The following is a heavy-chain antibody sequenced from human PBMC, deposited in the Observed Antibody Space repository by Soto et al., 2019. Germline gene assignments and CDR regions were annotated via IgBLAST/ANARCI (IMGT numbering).Heavy chain of an antibody. V-gene: IGHV2-5*02. Sequence: SGPTLVNPTQTLTLTCTFSGFSLSTSGVGVGWIRQPPGKALDWLALIYWDDDKRYSPSLKSRLTITKDTSKNQVVLTMTNMDPVDTATYYCAHMLHYYDSSGYYSRNWFDPWGQRTLVTVSS. CDR3: AHMLHYYDSSGYYSRNWFDP. D-gene: IGHD3-22*01. J-gene: IGHJ5*02. CDR2: IYWDDDK. CDR1: GFSLSTSGVG.